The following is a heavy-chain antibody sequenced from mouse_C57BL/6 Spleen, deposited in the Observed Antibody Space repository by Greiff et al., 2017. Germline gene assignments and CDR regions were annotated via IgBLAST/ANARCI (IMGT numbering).Heavy chain of an antibody. Sequence: QVQLQQPGAELVKPGASVKLSCKASGYTFTSYWMQWVKQRPGQGLEWIGEIDPSDSYTNYHQKFKGKATLTVDTSSSTAYMQLSSLTSEDSAVYYCARRNYSTGVVAYWGQGTLVTVSA. CDR2: IDPSDSYT. D-gene: IGHD2-5*01. CDR3: ARRNYSTGVVAY. J-gene: IGHJ3*01. V-gene: IGHV1-50*01. CDR1: GYTFTSYW.